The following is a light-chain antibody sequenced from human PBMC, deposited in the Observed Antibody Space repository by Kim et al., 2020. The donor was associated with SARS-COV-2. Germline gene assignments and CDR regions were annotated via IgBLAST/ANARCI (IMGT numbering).Light chain of an antibody. CDR3: QYLDGYPIT. V-gene: IGKV1-9*01. CDR1: QDIGSN. CDR2: RAS. J-gene: IGKJ5*01. Sequence: GKKVTRTGRASQDIGSNLAGYQQKPGKAPKLLINRASTLQEGVPSRFSGIGSGTNFTLTISSLQPEDFATYYCQYLDGYPITFGQGTRLEIK.